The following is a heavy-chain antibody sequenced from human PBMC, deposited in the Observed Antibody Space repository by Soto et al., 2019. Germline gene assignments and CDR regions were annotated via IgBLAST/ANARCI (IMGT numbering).Heavy chain of an antibody. CDR3: ARDPSSDYYDSSVHYFDY. CDR2: INSDGSST. D-gene: IGHD3-22*01. CDR1: GFTFSSYW. V-gene: IGHV3-74*01. J-gene: IGHJ4*02. Sequence: GVSLRLSCAASGFTFSSYWMHWVRQAPGKGLVWVSRINSDGSSTSYADSVKGRFTISRDNAKNTLYLQMNSLRSEDTAVYYCARDPSSDYYDSSVHYFDYWGQGTLVTVSS.